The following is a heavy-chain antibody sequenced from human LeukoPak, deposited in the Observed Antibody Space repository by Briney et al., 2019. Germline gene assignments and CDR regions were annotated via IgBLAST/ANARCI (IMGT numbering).Heavy chain of an antibody. V-gene: IGHV4-34*01. Sequence: KTSETLSLTCAVYGGSFSGYYWSWIRQPPGKGLEWIGEINHSGSTNYSPSFKSRVTISVDTSKNQFSLNLTSVTAADTAVYHCARRSVGEMATIDYWGQGTLVTVSS. J-gene: IGHJ4*02. CDR2: INHSGST. D-gene: IGHD5-24*01. CDR1: GGSFSGYY. CDR3: ARRSVGEMATIDY.